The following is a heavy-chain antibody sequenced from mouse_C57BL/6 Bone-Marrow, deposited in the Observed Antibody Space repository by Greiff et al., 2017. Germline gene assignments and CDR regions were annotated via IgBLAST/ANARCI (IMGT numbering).Heavy chain of an antibody. J-gene: IGHJ4*01. V-gene: IGHV1-18*01. CDR3: ARGYYGSSYGYYAMDY. CDR2: INPNNGGP. Sequence: EVQLQQSGPELVKPGASVKIPCKASGYTFTDYNMDWVKQSHGKSLEWIGDINPNNGGPIYNQKFKGKATLTVDKSSSTAYMELRSLTSEDTAVYYCARGYYGSSYGYYAMDYWGQGTSVTVSS. CDR1: GYTFTDYN. D-gene: IGHD1-1*01.